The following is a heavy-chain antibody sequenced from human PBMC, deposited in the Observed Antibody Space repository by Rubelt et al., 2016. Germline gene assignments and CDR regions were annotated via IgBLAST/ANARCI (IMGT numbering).Heavy chain of an antibody. CDR2: ISAYNGNT. V-gene: IGHV1-18*01. CDR1: GYTFTSYG. D-gene: IGHD3-3*01. Sequence: QVQLVQSGAEVKKPGASVKVSCKASGYTFTSYGISWVRQAPGQGLEWMGWISAYNGNTNYAQKLQGRVTMTTDTSTSTAYMGLSSLRSEDTAVYYCARMVNDFWSGYHNWFDPWGQGTLVTVSS. CDR3: ARMVNDFWSGYHNWFDP. J-gene: IGHJ5*02.